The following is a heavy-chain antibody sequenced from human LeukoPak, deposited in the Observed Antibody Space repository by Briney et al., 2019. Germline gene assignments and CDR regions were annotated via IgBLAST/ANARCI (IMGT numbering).Heavy chain of an antibody. CDR3: GRAEHDWGSDY. CDR1: GDSVSGNRAT. CDR2: IYYRPKWYN. D-gene: IGHD3-9*01. Sequence: SQTLSLTCAISGDSVSGNRATWNWLRQSPSRGLEWLGRIYYRPKWYNDYAVSVKGRITINPDTSKNQFSLLLNSVTPEDTAVYFCGRAEHDWGSDYWGQGTLVTVSS. J-gene: IGHJ4*02. V-gene: IGHV6-1*01.